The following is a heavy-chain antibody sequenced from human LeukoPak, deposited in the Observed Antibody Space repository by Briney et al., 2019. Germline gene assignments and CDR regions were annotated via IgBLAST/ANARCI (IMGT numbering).Heavy chain of an antibody. V-gene: IGHV3-74*01. CDR3: LAAAGTIG. Sequence: PGGSRRLSCAASGFTFSSYWMHWVRQAPGKGLVWVSRVNNDGSTTSYADSVRGRFTISRDNTKNTLYLQMNSLRAEDTAVYFCLAAAGTIGWGQGTLVTVSS. CDR2: VNNDGSTT. J-gene: IGHJ4*02. D-gene: IGHD6-13*01. CDR1: GFTFSSYW.